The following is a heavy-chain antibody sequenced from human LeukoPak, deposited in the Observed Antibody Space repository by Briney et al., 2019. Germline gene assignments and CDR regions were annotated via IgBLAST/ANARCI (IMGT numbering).Heavy chain of an antibody. D-gene: IGHD6-13*01. J-gene: IGHJ5*02. CDR3: ARARSSWYPDWFDP. CDR1: GGSISSYY. Sequence: SETLSLTCTVSGGSISSYYWSWIRQPPGKGLEWIGYIYYSGSTNYNPSLKSRVTISVDTSKNQFSLKLSSVTAADTAVYYCARARSSWYPDWFDPWGQGTQVTVSS. V-gene: IGHV4-59*01. CDR2: IYYSGST.